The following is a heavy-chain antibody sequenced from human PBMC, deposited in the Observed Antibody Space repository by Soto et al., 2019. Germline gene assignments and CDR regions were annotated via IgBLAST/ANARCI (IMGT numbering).Heavy chain of an antibody. V-gene: IGHV4-39*01. CDR3: ARHQPAPRFITTVGYFQH. J-gene: IGHJ1*01. CDR2: IYYSGST. D-gene: IGHD3-22*01. Sequence: QLQLQESGPGLVKPSETLSLTCTVSGGSISSSSYYWGWIRQPPGKGLEWIGSIYYSGSTYYNPSLKSRVTISVDTSKNQFSLKLSSVTAADTAVYYCARHQPAPRFITTVGYFQHWGQGTLVTVSS. CDR1: GGSISSSSYY.